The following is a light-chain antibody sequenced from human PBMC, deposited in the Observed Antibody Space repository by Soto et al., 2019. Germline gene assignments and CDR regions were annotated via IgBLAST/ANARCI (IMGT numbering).Light chain of an antibody. CDR1: QTVGTY. CDR3: QQRNNWPRIT. CDR2: DAS. J-gene: IGKJ5*01. V-gene: IGKV3-11*01. Sequence: EIVLTQFPATLSLSPVDTATLSCRASQTVGTYLAWYQQKPGQAPRLLISDASNRATGVPARFSGSGSGTDFTLTISSLEPEDFAVYFCQQRNNWPRITFGQGTRLEIK.